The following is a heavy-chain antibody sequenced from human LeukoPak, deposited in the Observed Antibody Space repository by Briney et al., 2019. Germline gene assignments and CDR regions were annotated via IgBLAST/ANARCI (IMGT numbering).Heavy chain of an antibody. V-gene: IGHV3-7*03. CDR2: IRQDGNEK. CDR3: ARHYDILTGTFPYY. J-gene: IGHJ4*02. D-gene: IGHD3-9*01. Sequence: GGSLRLSCAASGFTFSNYWMSWVRQAPGKGLEWVANIRQDGNEKYYVGSVRGRFTISRDNAKNSLYLQMNSLRAEDTAVYNYARHYDILTGTFPYYWGQGTLVTVSS. CDR1: GFTFSNYW.